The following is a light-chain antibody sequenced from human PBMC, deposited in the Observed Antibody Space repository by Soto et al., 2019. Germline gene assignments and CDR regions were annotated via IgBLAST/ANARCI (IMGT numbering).Light chain of an antibody. Sequence: EIVMTQSPATLSVAPGGIANISCRASQSVSSYLAWYQQKPGQAPRLLIYDASNRATGIPARFSGSGSGTDFTLTISSLEPEDFAVYYCQQRSNWPRTCGQGHKVAIK. CDR2: DAS. V-gene: IGKV3-11*01. CDR1: QSVSSY. J-gene: IGKJ1*01. CDR3: QQRSNWPRT.